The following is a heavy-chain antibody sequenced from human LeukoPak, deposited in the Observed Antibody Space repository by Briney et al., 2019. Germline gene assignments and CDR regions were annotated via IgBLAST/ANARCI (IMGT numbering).Heavy chain of an antibody. V-gene: IGHV3-30-3*01. CDR1: GLNFNSYH. J-gene: IGHJ4*02. CDR3: ARPCYGDYGGCGYFDY. Sequence: GGSLRLSCATSGLNFNSYHMDWVRQSPGRGLEWVALMSNDGTNKYYADSVKGRFTISRDNSKNTVYLQMNNLRAEDTAVYYCARPCYGDYGGCGYFDYWGQGTLVAVSS. D-gene: IGHD4-17*01. CDR2: MSNDGTNK.